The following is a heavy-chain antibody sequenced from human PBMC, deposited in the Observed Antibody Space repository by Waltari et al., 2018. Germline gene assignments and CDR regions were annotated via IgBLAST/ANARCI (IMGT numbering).Heavy chain of an antibody. Sequence: EVQLVESGGGLVKPGGSLRLSWAASGFTFSNAWRNWVRQAPGKGLGWFGLIKSKTDVGTTDNAAPVKGRFTISRDDSKNTLFLKLNSLKTEDTALYYCTRHIQIWFGVFYYGMDVWGQGTTVTVSS. CDR2: IKSKTDVGTT. D-gene: IGHD3-10*01. CDR3: TRHIQIWFGVFYYGMDV. J-gene: IGHJ6*02. CDR1: GFTFSNAW. V-gene: IGHV3-15*07.